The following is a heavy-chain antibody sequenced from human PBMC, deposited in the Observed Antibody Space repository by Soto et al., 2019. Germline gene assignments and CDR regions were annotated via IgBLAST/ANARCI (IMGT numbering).Heavy chain of an antibody. V-gene: IGHV3-23*01. J-gene: IGHJ6*02. D-gene: IGHD3-22*01. Sequence: GGPLRLSCAASGFTFSSYGMTWVRQAPGKGREWVSFSSATGSGRYYADSVKGRFTISRDTSKNTLYLQMSSLRADDTAVYYCARDPLVYDSSGYYLGYGMDVWGQGTTVTVSS. CDR2: SSATGSGR. CDR1: GFTFSSYG. CDR3: ARDPLVYDSSGYYLGYGMDV.